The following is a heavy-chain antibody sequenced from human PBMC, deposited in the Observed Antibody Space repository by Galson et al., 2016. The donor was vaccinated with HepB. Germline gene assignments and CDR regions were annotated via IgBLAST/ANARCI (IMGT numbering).Heavy chain of an antibody. Sequence: SLRLSCAASGLKRRKEAMIWVRQAPGKGLEWVSTISGNVYSTYYADSVKGRFTISRDNSKNTLSLQMSSLRADDTAVYYCAKVHDILSGFYKSYFAYWGQAALFAVSS. D-gene: IGHD3-9*01. CDR3: AKVHDILSGFYKSYFAY. V-gene: IGHV3-23*01. CDR1: GLKRRKEA. CDR2: ISGNVYST. J-gene: IGHJ4*02.